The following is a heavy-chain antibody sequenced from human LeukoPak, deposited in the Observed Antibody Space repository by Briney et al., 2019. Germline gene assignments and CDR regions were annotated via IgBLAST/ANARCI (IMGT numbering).Heavy chain of an antibody. D-gene: IGHD1-26*01. CDR3: AREPLSGSFDY. CDR1: GFTFSSYA. J-gene: IGHJ4*02. V-gene: IGHV3-30*04. CDR2: ISYDGSNK. Sequence: GGSLRLSCAASGFTFSSYAMHWVRQAPGKGLEWVAVISYDGSNKYYADSVKGRFTISRDNSKNTLYLQMNSLRAGDTAVYYCAREPLSGSFDYWGKGTLVTVSS.